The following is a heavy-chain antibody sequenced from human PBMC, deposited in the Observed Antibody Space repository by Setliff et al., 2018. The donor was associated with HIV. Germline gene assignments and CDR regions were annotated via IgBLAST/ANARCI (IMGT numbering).Heavy chain of an antibody. CDR3: ARGLNYYGAGSYYPLGY. Sequence: TLSLTCAVYGGSFSDYYWSWIRQPPGKGLEWIGEINHSRSTNYNPSLKSRVTILVDTSKNQFSLKLSSVTAADTAVYYCARGLNYYGAGSYYPLGYWGQGTLVTVSS. CDR1: GGSFSDYY. D-gene: IGHD3-10*01. CDR2: INHSRST. J-gene: IGHJ4*02. V-gene: IGHV4-34*01.